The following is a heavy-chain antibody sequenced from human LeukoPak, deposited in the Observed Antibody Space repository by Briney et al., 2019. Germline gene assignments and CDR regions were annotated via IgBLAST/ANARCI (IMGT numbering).Heavy chain of an antibody. D-gene: IGHD4-17*01. CDR1: GGSISSYY. CDR2: IYYSGST. J-gene: IGHJ3*02. V-gene: IGHV4-59*01. CDR3: ARSPLDDHGDRNDAFDI. Sequence: PSETLSLTCTVSGGSISSYYWSWIRQPPGKGLEWIGYIYYSGSTNYNPSLKSRVTISVDTSKNQFSLKLSSVTAADTAVYYCARSPLDDHGDRNDAFDIWGQGTMVTVSS.